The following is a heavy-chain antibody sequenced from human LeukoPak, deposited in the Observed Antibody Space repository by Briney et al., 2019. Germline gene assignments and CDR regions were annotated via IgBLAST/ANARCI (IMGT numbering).Heavy chain of an antibody. J-gene: IGHJ4*02. CDR3: ARDPYCSGSSCSIPYFDY. CDR2: MNPNSGNT. CDR1: GYTFTSYD. D-gene: IGHD2-15*01. Sequence: ASVKVSCKASGYTFTSYDINWVRQATGQGLEWMGWMNPNSGNTGYAQKFQGRVTITRNTSISTAYMELSSLRSEDTAVYYCARDPYCSGSSCSIPYFDYWGQGTLVTVSS. V-gene: IGHV1-8*03.